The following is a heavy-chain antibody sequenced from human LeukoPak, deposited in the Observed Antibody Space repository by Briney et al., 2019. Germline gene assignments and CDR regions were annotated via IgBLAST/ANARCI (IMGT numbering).Heavy chain of an antibody. CDR2: ISGSGYST. D-gene: IGHD4-17*01. Sequence: GGSLRLSCAASGFTFSHYGMSWVRQAPGKGLEWASAISGSGYSTYYADSVKGRFTISRDNSKNTLYLQMNSLRAEDTAVYYCAKYYGDDPDYYYYMDVWGKGTTVTISS. CDR1: GFTFSHYG. CDR3: AKYYGDDPDYYYYMDV. J-gene: IGHJ6*03. V-gene: IGHV3-23*01.